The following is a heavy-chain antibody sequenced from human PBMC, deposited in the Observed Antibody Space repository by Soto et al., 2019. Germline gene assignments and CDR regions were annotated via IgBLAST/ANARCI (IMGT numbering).Heavy chain of an antibody. V-gene: IGHV1-8*01. CDR2: MNPNSGNT. CDR1: GYTFTSYD. D-gene: IGHD1-20*01. CDR3: ARDLPVYNNPYYMDV. Sequence: ASVKVSCKASGYTFTSYDINWVRQATGQGLEWMGWMNPNSGNTGYAQKFQGRVTMTRNTSISTAYMELSSLRSEDTAVYYCARDLPVYNNPYYMDVWGKGTTVTVSS. J-gene: IGHJ6*03.